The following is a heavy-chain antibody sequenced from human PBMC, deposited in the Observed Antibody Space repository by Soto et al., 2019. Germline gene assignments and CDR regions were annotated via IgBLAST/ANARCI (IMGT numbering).Heavy chain of an antibody. CDR3: ASTNYYYYGMDV. J-gene: IGHJ6*02. V-gene: IGHV4-34*01. Sequence: QVQLQQWGAGLLKPSETLSLTCAVYGGSFSGYYWSWIRQPPGKGLEWIGEINHSGRTNYNPSLKSRVTISVDTSKNQFSLKLSSVTAADTAVYYCASTNYYYYGMDVWGQGTTVTVSS. CDR1: GGSFSGYY. CDR2: INHSGRT.